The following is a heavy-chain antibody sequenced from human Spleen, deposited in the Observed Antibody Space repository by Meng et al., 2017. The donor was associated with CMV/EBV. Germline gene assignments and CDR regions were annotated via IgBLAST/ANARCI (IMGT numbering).Heavy chain of an antibody. CDR3: ARGPYNTAWYWLDF. J-gene: IGHJ4*02. CDR2: MIQDGSEK. Sequence: GESLKISCAASGFSFKNYWMSWVRQAPGKGLEWVANMIQDGSEKYYADSVYGRFTISRDNVADSLHLQMNSLRVEDTALYYCARGPYNTAWYWLDFWGQGTLVTVSS. CDR1: GFSFKNYW. D-gene: IGHD6-13*01. V-gene: IGHV3-7*03.